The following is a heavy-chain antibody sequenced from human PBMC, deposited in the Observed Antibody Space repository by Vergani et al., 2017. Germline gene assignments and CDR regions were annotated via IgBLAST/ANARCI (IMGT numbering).Heavy chain of an antibody. CDR3: ASELTRYSTASRRFFDC. J-gene: IGHJ4*02. CDR2: ISSGSSYI. CDR1: GFTFGSYS. V-gene: IGHV3-21*01. Sequence: EVQLVESGGGLVKPGESPRLSCVASGFTFGSYSMIWVRQAPGKGLEWVSSISSGSSYIYYADSVKGRFTISRDNAKNSLYLQMNSLRAEDTAVYYCASELTRYSTASRRFFDCGGQGTLVAVSS. D-gene: IGHD5-12*01.